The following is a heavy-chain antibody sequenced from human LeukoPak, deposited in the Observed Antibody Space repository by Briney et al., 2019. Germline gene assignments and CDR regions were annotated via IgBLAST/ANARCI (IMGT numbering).Heavy chain of an antibody. J-gene: IGHJ4*02. CDR2: INPRSGGT. V-gene: IGHV1-2*06. CDR1: GYTFTGYY. CDR3: ARGYDFPEY. D-gene: IGHD5-12*01. Sequence: GASVKVFCKASGYTFTGYYVHWVRQAPGQGPEWMGRINPRSGGTNYAQKFQGRVTMTRDTSISTAYMDLSSLRSNDTAVYYCARGYDFPEYWGQGTLVTVSS.